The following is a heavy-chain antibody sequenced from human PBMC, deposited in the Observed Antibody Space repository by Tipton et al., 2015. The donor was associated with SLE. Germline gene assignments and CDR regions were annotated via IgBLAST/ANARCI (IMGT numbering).Heavy chain of an antibody. V-gene: IGHV4-39*01. CDR3: ARGGVPNY. D-gene: IGHD2-8*01. Sequence: TLSLTCTVSGGSISSSSYYWGWLRQPPGKGLEWIGSIYYSGSIYYNPSLKSRVTISVDTSENQFSLKLSSVTAADTAVYFCARGGVPNYWGQGTLVTVSS. J-gene: IGHJ4*02. CDR1: GGSISSSSYY. CDR2: IYYSGSI.